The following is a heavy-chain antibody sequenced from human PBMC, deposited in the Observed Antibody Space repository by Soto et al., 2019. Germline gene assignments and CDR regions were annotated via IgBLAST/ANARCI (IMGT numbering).Heavy chain of an antibody. CDR3: VREGVSLMDAFDV. D-gene: IGHD2-8*01. J-gene: IGHJ3*01. CDR2: ISSSGSTK. CDR1: VLTFSSYE. V-gene: IGHV3-48*03. Sequence: EMQLVESGGGLVQPGGSLSLSCAASVLTFSSYEMNWVRQAPGKGLEWVSYISSSGSTKYYADSVKGRFTISRDNAKNSLYLQMNSLRVEDTALYYCVREGVSLMDAFDVWGQGTMVTVSS.